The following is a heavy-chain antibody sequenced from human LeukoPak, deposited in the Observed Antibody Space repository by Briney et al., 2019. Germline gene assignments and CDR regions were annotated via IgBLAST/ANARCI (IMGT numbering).Heavy chain of an antibody. CDR3: AKVSTGYHFDY. V-gene: IGHV3-23*01. D-gene: IGHD2-8*02. CDR2: ISGSGGST. CDR1: GFIFSIYG. Sequence: GGSLRLSCAASGFIFSIYGMHWVRQAPGKGLEWVSAISGSGGSTYYADSVKGRFTISRDNSKNTLYLQMNSLRAEDTAVYYCAKVSTGYHFDYWGQGTLVTVSS. J-gene: IGHJ4*02.